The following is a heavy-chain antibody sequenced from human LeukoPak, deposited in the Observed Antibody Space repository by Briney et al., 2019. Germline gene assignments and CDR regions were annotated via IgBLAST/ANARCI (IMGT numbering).Heavy chain of an antibody. D-gene: IGHD4-17*01. CDR2: INHSGST. V-gene: IGHV4-34*01. CDR1: GGSFSGYY. J-gene: IGHJ3*02. CDR3: ARFMTTVPRGAFDI. Sequence: PSETLSLTCAVYGGSFSGYYWSWIRQPPGKGLEWIGEINHSGSTNYNPSLKSRVTISVDTSKNQFSLKLSSVTAADTAVYYCARFMTTVPRGAFDIWGQGTMVTVSS.